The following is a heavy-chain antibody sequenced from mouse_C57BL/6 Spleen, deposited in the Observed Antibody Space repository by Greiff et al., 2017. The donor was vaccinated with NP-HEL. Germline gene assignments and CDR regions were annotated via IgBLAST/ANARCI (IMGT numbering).Heavy chain of an antibody. V-gene: IGHV1-53*01. CDR3: ARKKIYYGNYDYFDY. J-gene: IGHJ2*01. CDR1: GYTFTSYW. D-gene: IGHD2-1*01. CDR2: INPSNGGT. Sequence: QVHVKQPGTELVKPGASVKLSCKASGYTFTSYWMHWVKQRPGQGLEWIGNINPSNGGTNYNEKFKSKATLTVDKSSSTAYMQLSSLTSEDSAVYYCARKKIYYGNYDYFDYWGQGTTLTVSS.